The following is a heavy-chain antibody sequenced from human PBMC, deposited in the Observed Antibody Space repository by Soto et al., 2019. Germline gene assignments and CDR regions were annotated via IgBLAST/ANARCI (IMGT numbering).Heavy chain of an antibody. V-gene: IGHV4-61*01. J-gene: IGHJ5*02. D-gene: IGHD6-6*01. Sequence: TSETLSLTCTVSGGSVSSGSYYWSWIRQPPGKGLEWIGYIYYSGSTNYNPSLKSRVTISVDTSKNQFSLKLSSVTAADTAVYYCARTALVAARPLDPWGQGTLVTVS. CDR2: IYYSGST. CDR1: GGSVSSGSYY. CDR3: ARTALVAARPLDP.